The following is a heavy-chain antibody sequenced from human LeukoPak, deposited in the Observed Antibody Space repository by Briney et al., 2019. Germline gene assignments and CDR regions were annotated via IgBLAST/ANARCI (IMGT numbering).Heavy chain of an antibody. J-gene: IGHJ4*02. Sequence: ASVKVSCKASGGTFSSYAISWVRQAPGQGLEWMGGIIPIFGTANYAQKFQGRVTITADESTSTAHMELSSLRSEDTAVYYCARVGGDGQSSFDCWGQGTLVTVSS. CDR3: ARVGGDGQSSFDC. CDR1: GGTFSSYA. V-gene: IGHV1-69*13. CDR2: IIPIFGTA. D-gene: IGHD3-16*01.